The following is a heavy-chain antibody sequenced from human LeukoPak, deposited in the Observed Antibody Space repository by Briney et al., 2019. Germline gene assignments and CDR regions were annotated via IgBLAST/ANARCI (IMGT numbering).Heavy chain of an antibody. D-gene: IGHD5-18*01. Sequence: GGSLRLSCAASGFTFSSYAMHWVRQAPGKGLEWVAVISYDGSNKYYADSVKGRFTISRDNSKNTLYLQMNSLRAEDTAVYYCARGVYTAMVPFLNWFDPWGQGILVTVSS. CDR1: GFTFSSYA. V-gene: IGHV3-30-3*01. CDR2: ISYDGSNK. J-gene: IGHJ5*02. CDR3: ARGVYTAMVPFLNWFDP.